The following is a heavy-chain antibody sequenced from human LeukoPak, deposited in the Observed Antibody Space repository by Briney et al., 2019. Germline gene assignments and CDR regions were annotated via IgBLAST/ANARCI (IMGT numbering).Heavy chain of an antibody. CDR1: GFTFSNAW. CDR2: IKSKTDGGTT. J-gene: IGHJ4*02. D-gene: IGHD3-10*01. V-gene: IGHV3-15*01. Sequence: GGSLRLSCAASGFTFSNAWMSWVRQAPGKGLEWVGRIKSKTDGGTTDYAAPVKGRFTISRDDSKNTLYLQMNSLKTEDTAVYYCTTVGDYYGSGSYYNVDYWGQGTLVTVSS. CDR3: TTVGDYYGSGSYYNVDY.